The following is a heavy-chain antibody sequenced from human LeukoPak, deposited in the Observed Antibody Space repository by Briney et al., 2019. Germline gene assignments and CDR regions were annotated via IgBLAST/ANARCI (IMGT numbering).Heavy chain of an antibody. J-gene: IGHJ4*02. Sequence: ASVEVSCKASGYTFTDYYMHWVRQAPGQGFEWMGWINPNDGDTYYAQKFQGRVTMTRDTSINTAHMEVSRLRSDDTAVYYCARANFLYCSSSSCLFDYWGQGTLVTVSS. V-gene: IGHV1-2*02. CDR1: GYTFTDYY. D-gene: IGHD2-2*01. CDR2: INPNDGDT. CDR3: ARANFLYCSSSSCLFDY.